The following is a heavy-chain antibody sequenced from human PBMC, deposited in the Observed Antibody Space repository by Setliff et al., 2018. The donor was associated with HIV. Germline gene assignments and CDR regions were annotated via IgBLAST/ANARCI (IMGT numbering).Heavy chain of an antibody. V-gene: IGHV4-38-2*01. CDR2: VYHTGST. Sequence: SETLSLTCGVSGYSMSSGYYWGWIRQPPGKGLEWIGNVYHTGSTYYNPSRKSRVTISVDTSKNQFSLKLSSVIAADTAVYYCARHAAGPDGPFDYWGQGTLVTVSS. CDR1: GYSMSSGYY. CDR3: ARHAAGPDGPFDY. D-gene: IGHD2-2*01. J-gene: IGHJ4*02.